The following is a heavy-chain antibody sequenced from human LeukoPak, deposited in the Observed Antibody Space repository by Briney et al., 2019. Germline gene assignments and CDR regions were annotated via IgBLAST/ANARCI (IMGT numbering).Heavy chain of an antibody. V-gene: IGHV4-59*01. CDR3: ARGGHYYDSTGWFDP. D-gene: IGHD3-22*01. Sequence: PSETLSLTCTVSGGSISSYYWSWIRQPPGKGLEWIGYIYYSGSTNYHPSLKSRVTISVATSKTQFSLKLSSVTAADTAVYYCARGGHYYDSTGWFDPWGQGTLVTVSS. CDR1: GGSISSYY. CDR2: IYYSGST. J-gene: IGHJ5*02.